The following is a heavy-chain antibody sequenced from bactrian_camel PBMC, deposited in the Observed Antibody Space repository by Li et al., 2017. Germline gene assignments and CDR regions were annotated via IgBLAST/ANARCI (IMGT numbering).Heavy chain of an antibody. CDR2: IYPLGSTA. D-gene: IGHD3*01. CDR3: ATDMTRFTCSPASEDYDY. J-gene: IGHJ4*01. V-gene: IGHV3-2*01. Sequence: HVQLVESGGGSVQAGGSLKLACAASGDAYSSYSTNCVGWFRQAPGKEREWVARIYPLGSTAYYGASVRGRFTISQDKTKNTVYLQMNDLKPEDTAVYYCATDMTRFTCSPASEDYDYWGQGTQVTVS. CDR1: GDAYSSYSTNC.